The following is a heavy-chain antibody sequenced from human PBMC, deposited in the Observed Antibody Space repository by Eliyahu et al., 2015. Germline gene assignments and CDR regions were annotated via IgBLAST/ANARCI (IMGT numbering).Heavy chain of an antibody. V-gene: IGHV3-73*01. J-gene: IGHJ6*02. CDR2: IRSKDQSYAT. Sequence: VRQVSGKGLEWVGXIRSKDQSYATAYAASVKGRFTISRDDSKNTAYLQMNSLKTEDTAVYYCSRVGARTVIAAAGTYNSYGMDVWGQGTTVTVS. D-gene: IGHD6-13*01. CDR3: SRVGARTVIAAAGTYNSYGMDV.